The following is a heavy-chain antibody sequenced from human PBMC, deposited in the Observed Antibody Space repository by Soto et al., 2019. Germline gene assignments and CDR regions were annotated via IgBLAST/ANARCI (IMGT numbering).Heavy chain of an antibody. CDR1: GGSFSGYY. CDR3: ARGFYDFWSGYYTAGWFDP. V-gene: IGHV4-34*01. CDR2: INHSGST. J-gene: IGHJ5*02. Sequence: PSETLSLTCAVYGGSFSGYYWSWIRQPPGKGLEWIGEINHSGSTNYNPSLKSRVTISVDASKNQFSLKLSSVTAADTAVYYCARGFYDFWSGYYTAGWFDPWGQGTLVTVS. D-gene: IGHD3-3*01.